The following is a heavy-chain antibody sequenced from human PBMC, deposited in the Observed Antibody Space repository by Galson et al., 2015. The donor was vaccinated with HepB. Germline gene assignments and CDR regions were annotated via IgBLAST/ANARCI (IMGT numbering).Heavy chain of an antibody. D-gene: IGHD2-21*01. J-gene: IGHJ4*02. CDR3: ATLPAYCGGDCYHQALANDY. Sequence: VKVSCKVSGCTFTDYYMHWVQQAPGKGLEWMGLVDPEDGETIYAEKFQGRVTITADTSTDTAYMELSSLRSEDTAVYYCATLPAYCGGDCYHQALANDYWGQGTLVTVSS. V-gene: IGHV1-69-2*01. CDR1: GCTFTDYY. CDR2: VDPEDGET.